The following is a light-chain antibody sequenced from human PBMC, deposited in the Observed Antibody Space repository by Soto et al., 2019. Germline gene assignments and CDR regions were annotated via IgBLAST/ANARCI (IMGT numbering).Light chain of an antibody. CDR2: DAS. CDR1: QGISNY. J-gene: IGKJ2*01. CDR3: QQYDNLPYT. Sequence: DIEMTQSPSSLSLSVGDRVTITCQASQGISNYLNWYQQKPGKAPKLLIYDASNLDTGFPARFSGSGSGTDFTFTISSLQPEDIAAYYCQQYDNLPYTFGEGTKLEIK. V-gene: IGKV1-33*01.